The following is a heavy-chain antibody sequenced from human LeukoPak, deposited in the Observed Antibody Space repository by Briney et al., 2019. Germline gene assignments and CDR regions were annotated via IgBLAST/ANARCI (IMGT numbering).Heavy chain of an antibody. J-gene: IGHJ4*02. D-gene: IGHD6-6*01. Sequence: GGSLRLSCAASGFTFSSYWMTWVRQAPGKGLEWVVNMNQNGGEKYYVDSVKGRFTISRDNAKNSLYLQMNSLRAEDTVVYYCARVGSTSQGAEDNWGQGTLVTVSS. CDR3: ARVGSTSQGAEDN. V-gene: IGHV3-7*03. CDR1: GFTFSSYW. CDR2: MNQNGGEK.